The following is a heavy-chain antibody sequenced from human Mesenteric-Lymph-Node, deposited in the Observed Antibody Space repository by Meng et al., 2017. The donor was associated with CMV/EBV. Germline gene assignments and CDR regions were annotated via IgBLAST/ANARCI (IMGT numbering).Heavy chain of an antibody. CDR3: AKDQVVPAYFGMDV. J-gene: IGHJ6*02. D-gene: IGHD2-2*01. V-gene: IGHV3-30*02. CDR2: IRYDGNKQ. Sequence: LSLTCAASGFTFSSVGMHWVRQAPGKGLEWVTFIRYDGNKQYYADSVKGRFTISRDNSKNMVYLEMNSLRPEDTAVYYCAKDQVVPAYFGMDVWGQGTTVTVSS. CDR1: GFTFSSVG.